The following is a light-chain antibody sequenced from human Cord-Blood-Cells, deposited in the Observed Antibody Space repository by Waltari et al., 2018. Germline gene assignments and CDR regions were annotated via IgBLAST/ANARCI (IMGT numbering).Light chain of an antibody. J-gene: IGKJ5*01. V-gene: IGKV3-11*01. CDR3: QQRSNWPPIT. CDR1: QSVSSY. CDR2: DAS. Sequence: DIVLTQSPATLSLSPGERATLSSRARQSVSSYLAWYQQKPGPAPRLLIYDASNRATGIPARFSGSGSGTDFTLTISSLEPEDFAVYYCQQRSNWPPITFGQGTRLEIK.